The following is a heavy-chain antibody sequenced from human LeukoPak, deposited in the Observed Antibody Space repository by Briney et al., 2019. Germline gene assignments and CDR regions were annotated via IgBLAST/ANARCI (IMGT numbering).Heavy chain of an antibody. D-gene: IGHD6-13*01. J-gene: IGHJ5*02. CDR3: ARGSGDSSSWYLGNWFDP. Sequence: PGGSLRLSCAASGFTFSSYAMHWVRQAPGKGLEWVAVISYDGSNKYYADSVKGRFTISRDNSKNTLYLQMNSLRAEDTAVYYCARGSGDSSSWYLGNWFDPWGQGTLVTVSS. CDR1: GFTFSSYA. V-gene: IGHV3-30*04. CDR2: ISYDGSNK.